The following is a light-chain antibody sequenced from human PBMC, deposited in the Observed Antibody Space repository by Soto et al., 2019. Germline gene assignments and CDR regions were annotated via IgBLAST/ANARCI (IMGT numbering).Light chain of an antibody. CDR3: LQDFNYPRT. CDR2: AAS. CDR1: QDIRKD. V-gene: IGKV1-6*01. J-gene: IGKJ1*01. Sequence: AIQMTQSPTSLSASVGDRVTITCRASQDIRKDLGWYQQKPGKAPQLLIYAASTLQSGVPSMFSGSGSGTDFTLSISSLQPEGFATYSWLQDFNYPRTFGLTTKVEI.